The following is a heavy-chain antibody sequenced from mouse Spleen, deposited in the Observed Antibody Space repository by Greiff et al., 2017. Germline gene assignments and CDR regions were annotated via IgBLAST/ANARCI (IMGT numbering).Heavy chain of an antibody. J-gene: IGHJ4*01. CDR1: GYTFTDYN. CDR2: INPNNGGT. V-gene: IGHV1-18*01. D-gene: IGHD3-1*01. CDR3: ARQLGLPYYAMDY. Sequence: SGPELVKPGASVKIPCKASGYTFTDYNMDWVKQSHGKSLEWIGDINPNNGGTIYNQKFKGKATLTVDKSSSTAYMELRSLTSEDTAVYYCARQLGLPYYAMDYWGQGTSVTVSS.